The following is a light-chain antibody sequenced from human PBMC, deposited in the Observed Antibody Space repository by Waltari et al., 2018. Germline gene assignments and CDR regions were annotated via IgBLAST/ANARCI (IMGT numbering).Light chain of an antibody. CDR3: QHYVRLPAT. J-gene: IGKJ1*01. Sequence: ELVLAQSPGTLSLSPGEIATLSCRASQSVSRALAWYQQKTGQAPRLLLYGASIRATGIPDRFSGSGSGTDFSLTITRLEPEDFAVYFCQHYVRLPATFGQGTKVEIK. CDR1: QSVSRA. CDR2: GAS. V-gene: IGKV3-20*01.